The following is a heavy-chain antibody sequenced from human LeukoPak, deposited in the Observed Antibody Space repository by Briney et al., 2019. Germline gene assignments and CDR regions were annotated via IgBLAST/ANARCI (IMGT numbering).Heavy chain of an antibody. CDR2: IYYSGST. Sequence: SETLSLTCTVSGGSISSGGYYWSWIRQHPGKGLEWIGYIYYSGSTYYNPSLKSRVTISVDTSKNQFSLKLSSVTAADTAVYYCARGLTPCSYNWFDPWGQGALVTVSS. D-gene: IGHD3-10*02. CDR1: GGSISSGGYY. V-gene: IGHV4-31*03. J-gene: IGHJ5*02. CDR3: ARGLTPCSYNWFDP.